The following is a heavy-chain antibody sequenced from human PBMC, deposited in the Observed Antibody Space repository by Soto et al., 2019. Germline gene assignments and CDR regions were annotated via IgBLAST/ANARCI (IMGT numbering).Heavy chain of an antibody. CDR3: ARGLTMVRGVMGGMDV. CDR1: GFTFSSYS. CDR2: ISSSSSYI. Sequence: EVQLVESGGGLVKPGGSLRLSCAASGFTFSSYSMNWVRQAPGKGLEWVSSISSSSSYIYHADSVKGRFTISRDNAKNSLYLQMNSLRAEDTAVYYCARGLTMVRGVMGGMDVWGQGTTVTVSS. V-gene: IGHV3-21*01. J-gene: IGHJ6*02. D-gene: IGHD3-10*01.